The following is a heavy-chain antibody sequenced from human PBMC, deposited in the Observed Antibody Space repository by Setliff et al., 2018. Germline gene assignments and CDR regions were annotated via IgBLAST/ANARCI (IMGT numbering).Heavy chain of an antibody. CDR3: VRPGGTTVVARHFDY. CDR2: ISYSGTP. J-gene: IGHJ4*01. CDR1: DDSFTSSRYY. D-gene: IGHD2-15*01. V-gene: IGHV4-39*01. Sequence: PSETLSLTCTVSDDSFTSSRYYWGWIRQAPGSGLEWIGSISYSGTPYYNASVESRVTISIDTSRNQSSLELRSVTVADTATYYCVRPGGTTVVARHFDYWGSGILVT.